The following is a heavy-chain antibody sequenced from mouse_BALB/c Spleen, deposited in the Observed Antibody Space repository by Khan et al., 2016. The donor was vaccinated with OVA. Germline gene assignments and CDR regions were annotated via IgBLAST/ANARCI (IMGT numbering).Heavy chain of an antibody. Sequence: VQLQQSGPELVKPGASVKISCKASGYSFTGYFMNWVMQSHGKSLEWIGRINPHIGETFYNQKFKGKATLTVDESSSTVHMELRSLASEDSAVYYCARKNGSDFDYRGQGTTLTVSS. CDR1: GYSFTGYF. J-gene: IGHJ2*01. V-gene: IGHV1-20*02. D-gene: IGHD1-1*01. CDR3: ARKNGSDFDY. CDR2: INPHIGET.